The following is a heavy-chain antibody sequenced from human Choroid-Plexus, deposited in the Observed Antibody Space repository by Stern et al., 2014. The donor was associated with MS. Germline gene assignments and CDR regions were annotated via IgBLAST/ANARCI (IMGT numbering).Heavy chain of an antibody. D-gene: IGHD2-21*02. V-gene: IGHV1-69*01. J-gene: IGHJ4*02. Sequence: QVQLVESGDEAKKPGSSVKVFCKTLGGTFSNYGFFWVRQAPGQGLEWIGGIIPFFGPTNYAQKFQGRVTITADESTSTVYMELRSLRSDDSAIYYCTASGGGPHDYYFEWWGQGTLVTVSS. CDR3: TASGGGPHDYYFEW. CDR1: GGTFSNYG. CDR2: IIPFFGPT.